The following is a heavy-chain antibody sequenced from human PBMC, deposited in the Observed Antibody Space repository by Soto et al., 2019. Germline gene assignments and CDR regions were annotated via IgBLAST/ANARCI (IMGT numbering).Heavy chain of an antibody. CDR3: ARVGDYDVLTGFSPFDC. CDR1: GFTFSDYY. Sequence: QVQLVESGGGLVKPGGSLRLSCAASGFTFSDYYMSWVRQAPGKGLEWVSYISSSGSTINYADSVKGRFTISRENAKSSRFLQMNSRRAEDTAVYYCARVGDYDVLTGFSPFDCWGQGTLVTVSS. V-gene: IGHV3-11*01. CDR2: ISSSGSTI. D-gene: IGHD3-9*01. J-gene: IGHJ4*02.